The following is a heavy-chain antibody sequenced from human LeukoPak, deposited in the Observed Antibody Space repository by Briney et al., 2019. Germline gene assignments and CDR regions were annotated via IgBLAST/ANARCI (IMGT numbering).Heavy chain of an antibody. J-gene: IGHJ3*02. CDR3: ARDTVGASFPGAFNI. CDR1: GGSISSYY. V-gene: IGHV4-59*12. CDR2: IYYSGST. Sequence: SETLSLTCTVSGGSISSYYWSWIRQPPGKGLEWIGYIYYSGSTNYNPSLKSRVTMSLDTSKNQFSLKLSSVTAADTAVYYCARDTVGASFPGAFNIWGQGTMVTVSS. D-gene: IGHD1-26*01.